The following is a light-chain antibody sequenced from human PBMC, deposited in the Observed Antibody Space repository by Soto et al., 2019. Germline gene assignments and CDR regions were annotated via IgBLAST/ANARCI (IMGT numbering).Light chain of an antibody. CDR2: VVS. J-gene: IGKJ2*01. CDR1: QTISRN. Sequence: DIQLTQSPSSLSASVGDRVTITCRASQTISRNLNWYQQKPGEAPKLLMYVVSSLQGGVPSRFSGSESGTDYTLTISSLQPDDFATYYCQQRYSIPYTFGQGTKLEIK. V-gene: IGKV1-39*01. CDR3: QQRYSIPYT.